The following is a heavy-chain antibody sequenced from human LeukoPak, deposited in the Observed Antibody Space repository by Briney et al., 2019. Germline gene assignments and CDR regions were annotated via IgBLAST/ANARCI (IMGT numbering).Heavy chain of an antibody. CDR1: GYTFTTYG. CDR3: ARDPTIAVAGPGY. V-gene: IGHV1-18*01. D-gene: IGHD6-19*01. Sequence: VASVKVSCKASGYTFTTYGISWVRQAPGQGLEWMGWISAYNANTNYAQKFQGRVTMTTDTYTSTAYMDLRSLRSDDTAVYYCARDPTIAVAGPGYWGQGTLVTVSS. CDR2: ISAYNANT. J-gene: IGHJ4*02.